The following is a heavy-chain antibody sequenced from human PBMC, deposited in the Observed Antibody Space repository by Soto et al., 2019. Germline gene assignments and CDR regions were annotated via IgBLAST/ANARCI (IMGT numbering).Heavy chain of an antibody. CDR3: ARGRGSTGYLGREHYFDY. J-gene: IGHJ4*02. V-gene: IGHV3-66*01. CDR1: GFSVTNNY. D-gene: IGHD2-2*01. CDR2: IDIGGNT. Sequence: EVQVVESGGGLVQPGGSLRLSCAASGFSVTNNYMNWVRQAPGKGLEWVSIIDIGGNTYYADSVKDRFTISRDNSRNTLYLHMDSLRAEDTAVYYCARGRGSTGYLGREHYFDYWGQGTQVTVSP.